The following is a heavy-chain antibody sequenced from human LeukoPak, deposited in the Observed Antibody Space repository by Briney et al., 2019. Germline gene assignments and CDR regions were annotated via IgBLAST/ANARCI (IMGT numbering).Heavy chain of an antibody. CDR2: IYGGGTT. Sequence: GSLRLSCVASGFTVTSNYMNWVRLAPGKGLEWVSVIYGGGTTYYADSVKGRFTISRDNSKNTLYLQMNNLRAEDTAVYYCARHAVEAASRWFDPWGQGTLVTVSS. J-gene: IGHJ5*02. V-gene: IGHV3-66*04. CDR3: ARHAVEAASRWFDP. CDR1: GFTVTSNY. D-gene: IGHD1-1*01.